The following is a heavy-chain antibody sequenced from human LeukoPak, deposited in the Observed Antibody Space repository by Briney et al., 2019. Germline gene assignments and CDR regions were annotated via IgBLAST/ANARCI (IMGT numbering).Heavy chain of an antibody. V-gene: IGHV3-7*01. D-gene: IGHD6-13*01. CDR2: INLDGSDR. CDR3: GRVIAGAIDY. J-gene: IGHJ4*02. Sequence: GGSLRLSCAASGFTFGGYSMTWVRQAPGKGLEWVAKINLDGSDRFYVGFVKGRFTISRDNADNSLYLQMNSLRAEDTAVYYCGRVIAGAIDYWGQGTLVTVSS. CDR1: GFTFGGYS.